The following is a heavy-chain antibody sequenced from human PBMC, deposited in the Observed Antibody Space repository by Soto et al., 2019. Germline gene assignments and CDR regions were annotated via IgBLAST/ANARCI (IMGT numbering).Heavy chain of an antibody. J-gene: IGHJ1*01. V-gene: IGHV3-15*01. Sequence: GWSLRLSCAASGFTFSNVWMSLVRQAPGKGLEWVGRIKTKTDGGTADFAAPVKGRFTISRADSKNTLYLQMNSLKTEDTAVSYCTKLPLEFRGQGVPVTVCS. CDR3: TKLPLEF. CDR1: GFTFSNVW. D-gene: IGHD1-7*01. CDR2: IKTKTDGGTA.